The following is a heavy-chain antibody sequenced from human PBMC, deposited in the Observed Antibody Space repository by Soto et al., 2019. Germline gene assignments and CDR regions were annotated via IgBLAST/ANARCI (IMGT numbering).Heavy chain of an antibody. CDR2: ISGSGGST. D-gene: IGHD2-15*01. Sequence: GGSLRLSCAASEFTFSSYAMSWVRQAPGKGLEWVSAISGSGGSTYYADSVKGRFTISRDNSKNTLYLQMNSLRAEDTAVYYCAKEVGPYLDRLYCSGGSCYGEENWFDPWGQGTLVTVSS. V-gene: IGHV3-23*01. J-gene: IGHJ5*02. CDR1: EFTFSSYA. CDR3: AKEVGPYLDRLYCSGGSCYGEENWFDP.